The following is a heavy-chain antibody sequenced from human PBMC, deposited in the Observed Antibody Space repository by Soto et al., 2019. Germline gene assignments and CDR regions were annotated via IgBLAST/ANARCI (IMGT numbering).Heavy chain of an antibody. D-gene: IGHD2-15*01. V-gene: IGHV4-31*03. CDR1: GGSISSGGYY. Sequence: QVQLQESGPGLVKPSQTLSLTCTVSGGSISSGGYYWSWIRQHPGKGLEWIGYIYYSGSTYYNPSLKSRVTISVDTSKNQFSLTLSSVTAADTAVXXXXXYXXGGSCYSSHFDSWGQGTLVTVSS. CDR3: XXYXXGGSCYSSHFDS. J-gene: IGHJ4*02. CDR2: IYYSGST.